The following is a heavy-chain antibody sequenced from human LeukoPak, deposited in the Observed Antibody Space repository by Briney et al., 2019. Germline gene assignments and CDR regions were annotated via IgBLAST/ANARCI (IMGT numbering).Heavy chain of an antibody. CDR3: AKDLSADTMVRGVIPDY. D-gene: IGHD3-10*01. J-gene: IGHJ4*02. CDR2: ISGSGGST. CDR1: GFTFSSYA. Sequence: GSLRLSCAASGFTFSSYAMSWVRQAPGKGLEWVSAISGSGGSTYYADSVKGRFTISRDNSKNTLYLQMNSLRAEDTAVYYCAKDLSADTMVRGVIPDYWGQGTLVTVSS. V-gene: IGHV3-23*01.